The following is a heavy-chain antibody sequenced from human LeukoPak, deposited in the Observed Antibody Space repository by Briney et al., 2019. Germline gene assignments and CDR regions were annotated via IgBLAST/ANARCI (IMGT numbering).Heavy chain of an antibody. CDR3: ARDGTAPGLYFDL. J-gene: IGHJ4*03. Sequence: GGSLRLSCAVSGFTFSDFWVNWVRQAPGKELEWVASINQNGGENYYVDSVKGRFTVSRDNPRNSLYLQMSSLRAEDTAVYYCARDGTAPGLYFDLWGQGALVTVSS. V-gene: IGHV3-7*01. CDR2: INQNGGEN. CDR1: GFTFSDFW. D-gene: IGHD6-13*01.